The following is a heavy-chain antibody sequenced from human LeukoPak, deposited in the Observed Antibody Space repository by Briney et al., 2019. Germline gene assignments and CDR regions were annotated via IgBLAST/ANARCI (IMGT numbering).Heavy chain of an antibody. Sequence: GASVKVSCKASGYTFTSYGISLVRQAPRQGIEWMGWISAHNGNTNYPQKLQGRVTMTTDTSTSTAYMELRSLRSDDTAVYYCARDPFSRGYSYGYGSAFDCWGQGTLVTVSS. V-gene: IGHV1-18*04. CDR2: ISAHNGNT. CDR3: ARDPFSRGYSYGYGSAFDC. D-gene: IGHD5-18*01. J-gene: IGHJ4*02. CDR1: GYTFTSYG.